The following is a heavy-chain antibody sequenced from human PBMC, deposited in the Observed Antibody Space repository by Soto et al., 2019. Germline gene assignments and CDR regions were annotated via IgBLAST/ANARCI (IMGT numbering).Heavy chain of an antibody. J-gene: IGHJ4*02. Sequence: PSETLSLTCAVYGGSFSGYYWNWIRQPPGKGLEWIGEINQSGSTNYNPSFKSRVTISVDTSKNQFSLRLGSVTAADTAVYWCVRRLGGCSGGSCPFDYWGQGALVTVSS. V-gene: IGHV4-34*01. CDR3: VRRLGGCSGGSCPFDY. CDR1: GGSFSGYY. D-gene: IGHD2-15*01. CDR2: INQSGST.